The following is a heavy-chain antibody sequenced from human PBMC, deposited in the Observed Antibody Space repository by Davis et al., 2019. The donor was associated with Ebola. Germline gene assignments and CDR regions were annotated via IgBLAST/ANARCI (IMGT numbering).Heavy chain of an antibody. CDR3: ARDWGGYCRGGTCSYGMDV. V-gene: IGHV3-53*01. J-gene: IGHJ6*02. CDR2: IYRDGRT. Sequence: PGGSLRLSCAASELIVSDNYMSWVRQAPGKRLEWVSVIYRDGRTYYADSVKGRFAISRDNSKNTLYLQMNNLRAEDTAVYYCARDWGGYCRGGTCSYGMDVWGQGTTVTVSS. D-gene: IGHD2-15*01. CDR1: ELIVSDNY.